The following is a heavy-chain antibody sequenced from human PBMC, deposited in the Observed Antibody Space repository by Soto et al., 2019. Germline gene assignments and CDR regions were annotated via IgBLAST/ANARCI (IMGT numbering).Heavy chain of an antibody. D-gene: IGHD2-2*01. CDR1: GGTFSSYT. CDR2: IIPILGIA. Sequence: QVQLVQSGAEVKKPGSSVKVSCKASGGTFSSYTISWVRQAPGQGLEWMGRIIPILGIANYAQKFQGRVTITADKTTSTAYMELSSLRSEGTAVYYCARDGGGVVVPAADWYFDLWGRGTLVTVSS. J-gene: IGHJ2*01. CDR3: ARDGGGVVVPAADWYFDL. V-gene: IGHV1-69*08.